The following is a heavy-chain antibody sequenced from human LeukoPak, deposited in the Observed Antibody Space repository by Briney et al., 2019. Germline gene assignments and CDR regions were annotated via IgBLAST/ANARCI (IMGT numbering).Heavy chain of an antibody. Sequence: SETLSLTCTVSGGSISTSNYYWGWIRQPPGKGLEWIGNIFYSGSTYYSPSLRSRVTISLDTSRNQFSLKLNSVTAADTAVYYCAKSNGYGLADIWGQGTMVTVSS. V-gene: IGHV4-39*07. D-gene: IGHD6-13*01. CDR2: IFYSGST. CDR3: AKSNGYGLADI. CDR1: GGSISTSNYY. J-gene: IGHJ3*02.